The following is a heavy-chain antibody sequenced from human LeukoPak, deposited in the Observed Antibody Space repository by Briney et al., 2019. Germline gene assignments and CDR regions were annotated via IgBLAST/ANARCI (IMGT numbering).Heavy chain of an antibody. D-gene: IGHD3-3*01. CDR1: GFSFSSYS. CDR2: ISSTSSPT. CDR3: ARDFDFLSGYIV. Sequence: GGSLRLSCAASGFSFSSYSMNRVRQAPGKGLEWVSHISSTSSPTYYADSVKGRLAMSRDNAKNSVYLQMNSLRAEDTAVYYCARDFDFLSGYIVWGQGTLVTVSS. J-gene: IGHJ4*02. V-gene: IGHV3-48*04.